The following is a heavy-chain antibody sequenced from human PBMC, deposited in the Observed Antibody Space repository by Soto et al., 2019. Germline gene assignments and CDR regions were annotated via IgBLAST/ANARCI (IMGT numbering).Heavy chain of an antibody. J-gene: IGHJ4*02. Sequence: QVQLVQSGSEVKKPGASVNVSCKAFGYTFTSYGFSWVRQVPGQGLEWLGWISAFNGDTQYAQTMKGRLTVTPDTATTTVHMELRSLTPADTAVYYWTREAGLKRMGPYDWGQGTLVSVS. CDR3: TREAGLKRMGPYD. V-gene: IGHV1-18*04. CDR2: ISAFNGDT. CDR1: GYTFTSYG. D-gene: IGHD3-16*01.